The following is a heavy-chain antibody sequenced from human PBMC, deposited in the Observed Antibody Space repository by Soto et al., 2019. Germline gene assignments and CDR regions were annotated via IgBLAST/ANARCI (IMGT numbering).Heavy chain of an antibody. CDR2: IIGGNGDT. V-gene: IGHV3-23*01. CDR1: GLTFRPYT. Sequence: EVQLLESGGDLVQPGGSLRLSCAASGLTFRPYTMSWVRQAPGKGLEWVSSIIGGNGDTFYADSVTGRFTISRDISKSTLYLQMNGLRVEDTAIYYCAKDKQQDGAWDIDYWGHGTLVTVSS. CDR3: AKDKQQDGAWDIDY. J-gene: IGHJ4*01. D-gene: IGHD4-17*01.